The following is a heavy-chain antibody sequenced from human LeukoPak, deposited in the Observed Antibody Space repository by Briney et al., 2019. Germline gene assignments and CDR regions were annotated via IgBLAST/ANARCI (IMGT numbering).Heavy chain of an antibody. CDR3: SRTRRGQIGWTNDY. D-gene: IGHD6-19*01. J-gene: IGHJ4*02. CDR1: GFSLTTSGVR. Sequence: ESGPTLVNPTQTLTLTCTFSGFSLTTSGVRVGWIRQPPGKALEWLALIYWDDDKRYSPSLKSRVTITKDTSKNQVVLTMTNMDPVDTATYYCSRTRRGQIGWTNDYWGQGTLVTVSS. CDR2: IYWDDDK. V-gene: IGHV2-5*02.